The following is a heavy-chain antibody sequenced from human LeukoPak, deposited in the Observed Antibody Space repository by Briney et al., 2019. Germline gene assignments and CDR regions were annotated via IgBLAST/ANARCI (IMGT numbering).Heavy chain of an antibody. Sequence: ASVKVSCKASGYTFTGYYMHWVRQATGQGLEWMGWMNPNSGNTGYAQKFQGRVTMTRNTSISTVYMELSSLRADDTAVCYCAGGRRWSGYYYYYYYMDVWGKGTTVTVSS. J-gene: IGHJ6*03. D-gene: IGHD3-3*01. V-gene: IGHV1-8*02. CDR3: AGGRRWSGYYYYYYYMDV. CDR1: GYTFTGYY. CDR2: MNPNSGNT.